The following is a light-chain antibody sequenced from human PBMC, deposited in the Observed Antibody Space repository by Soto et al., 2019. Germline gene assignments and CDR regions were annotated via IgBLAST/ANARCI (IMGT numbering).Light chain of an antibody. V-gene: IGLV2-11*01. J-gene: IGLJ3*02. CDR1: SSDVGDYNY. CDR3: CSYAGSYTWV. Sequence: QSALTQPRSVSGSPGQSVTISCTGTSSDVGDYNYVSWYQQHPGKAPKLLIYAVNMRPSGVPDRFSGSKSGNTASLTISGXXXXXXXXXSCCSYAGSYTWVFGGGTKLTV. CDR2: AVN.